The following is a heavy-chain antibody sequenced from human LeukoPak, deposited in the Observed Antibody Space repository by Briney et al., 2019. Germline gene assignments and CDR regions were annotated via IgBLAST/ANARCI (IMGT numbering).Heavy chain of an antibody. V-gene: IGHV3-21*01. D-gene: IGHD1-1*01. CDR1: GFTFSSYM. CDR2: INSGSTYT. Sequence: GGSLRLSCAASGFTFSSYMMNWVRQAPGKGLEWVSSINSGSTYTYYIESVKGRFTVSRDNAKNSLFLQMNSLRAEDTAIYYCARSLTTLTYEGYWGQGTLVTVSS. J-gene: IGHJ4*02. CDR3: ARSLTTLTYEGY.